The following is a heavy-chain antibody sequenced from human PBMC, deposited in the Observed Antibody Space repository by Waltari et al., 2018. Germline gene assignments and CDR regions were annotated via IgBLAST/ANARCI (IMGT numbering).Heavy chain of an antibody. J-gene: IGHJ4*02. CDR2: IYYSGST. D-gene: IGHD1-26*01. Sequence: QLQLQESGPGLVKPSETLSLPCTVSGGSISSSSYYWGWNRQPPGKGLEWIGSIYYSGSTCYNPSLKSRVTISVDTSKNQFSLKLSSVTAADTAVYYCARRNLVGATTGFDYWGQGTLVTVSS. CDR1: GGSISSSSYY. CDR3: ARRNLVGATTGFDY. V-gene: IGHV4-39*01.